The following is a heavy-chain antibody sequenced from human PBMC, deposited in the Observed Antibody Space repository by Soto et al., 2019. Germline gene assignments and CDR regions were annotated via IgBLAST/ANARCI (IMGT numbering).Heavy chain of an antibody. D-gene: IGHD3-22*01. Sequence: QLQLQESGSGLVKPSQTLSLTCAVSGGSISSGAYSWSWIRQPPGKGLEWLGYMYHSGSTYYNPSVKSRVTISVDRSKTQFSLKLCCVTAADSAVYYCARASSKRPYDIFDPWGQGTLVTVSS. J-gene: IGHJ5*02. V-gene: IGHV4-30-2*01. CDR3: ARASSKRPYDIFDP. CDR1: GGSISSGAYS. CDR2: MYHSGST.